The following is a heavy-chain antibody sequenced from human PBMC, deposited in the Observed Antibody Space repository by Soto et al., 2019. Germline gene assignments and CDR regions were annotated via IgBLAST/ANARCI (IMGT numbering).Heavy chain of an antibody. J-gene: IGHJ5*02. D-gene: IGHD3-10*01. Sequence: KSSETLSLTCAVCGGSISSGGYSWSWIRQPPGKGLEWIGYIYHSGSTYYNPSLKSRVTISVDRSKNQFSLKLSSVTAADTAGDYCARDQFGKIGPWGQETLVTVSS. V-gene: IGHV4-30-2*01. CDR2: IYHSGST. CDR1: GGSISSGGYS. CDR3: ARDQFGKIGP.